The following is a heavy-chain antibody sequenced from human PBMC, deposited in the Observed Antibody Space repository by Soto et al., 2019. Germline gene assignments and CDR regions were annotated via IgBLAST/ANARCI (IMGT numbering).Heavy chain of an antibody. V-gene: IGHV4-59*08. Sequence: SETLSLTCTVSVGSISSYYWSWIRQPPGKGLEWIGYIYYSGSTNYNPSLKSRVTISVDTSKNQFSLKLSSVTAADTAVYYCASLAITGTPGAFDIWGQGTMVTVSS. CDR2: IYYSGST. J-gene: IGHJ3*02. D-gene: IGHD1-20*01. CDR1: VGSISSYY. CDR3: ASLAITGTPGAFDI.